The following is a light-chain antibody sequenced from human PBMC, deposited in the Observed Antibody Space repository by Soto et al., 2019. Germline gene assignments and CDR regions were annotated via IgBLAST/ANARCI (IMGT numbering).Light chain of an antibody. CDR2: EVS. Sequence: QAVVTQPASVSGSPGQSITISCTGTSSDGGGYNYVSWYQQHPGKAPKLMIYEVSNRPSGVSNRFSGSKSGNTASLTISGLQAEDESDYYCSSYTSSSIDYVFGTGTKLTVL. J-gene: IGLJ1*01. V-gene: IGLV2-14*01. CDR1: SSDGGGYNY. CDR3: SSYTSSSIDYV.